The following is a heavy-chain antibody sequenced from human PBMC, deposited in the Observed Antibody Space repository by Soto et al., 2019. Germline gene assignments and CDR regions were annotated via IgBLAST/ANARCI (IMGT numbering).Heavy chain of an antibody. J-gene: IGHJ6*02. Sequence: EVQLVESGGGLVQPGGSLRLSCAASGFTFSSYWMHWVRQAPGKGLVGVSRINSDGSSTSYADSVKGRFTISRDNAKNTLYLQMNSLRAEDTAVYYCPRDAVQLPPYGMDVWGQGTTVTVSS. D-gene: IGHD2-2*01. CDR2: INSDGSST. V-gene: IGHV3-74*01. CDR3: PRDAVQLPPYGMDV. CDR1: GFTFSSYW.